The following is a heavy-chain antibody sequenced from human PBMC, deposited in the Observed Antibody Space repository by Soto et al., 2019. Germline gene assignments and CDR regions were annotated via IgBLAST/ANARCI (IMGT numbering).Heavy chain of an antibody. CDR1: GFTFSSYG. V-gene: IGHV3-30*18. CDR2: ISYDGSNK. CDR3: AKVPRIQLWSTGAFDI. Sequence: GGSLRLSCASSGFTFSSYGMHWVRQAPGKGLEWVAAISYDGSNKYYADSVKGRFTISRDNSKNTLYLQMNSLRAEDTAVYYCAKVPRIQLWSTGAFDIWGQGTMVTVSS. J-gene: IGHJ3*02. D-gene: IGHD5-18*01.